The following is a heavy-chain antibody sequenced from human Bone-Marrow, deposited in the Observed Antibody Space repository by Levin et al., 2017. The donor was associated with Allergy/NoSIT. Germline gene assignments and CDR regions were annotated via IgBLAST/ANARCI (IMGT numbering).Heavy chain of an antibody. D-gene: IGHD2-2*01. V-gene: IGHV2-70*04. CDR2: IDWDEDK. CDR3: ARISSRDCSTTSCHFDY. CDR1: GFSLSTSGMR. Sequence: QTLSLTCTFSGFSLSTSGMRVSWICQPPGKALEWLARIDWDEDKSYRTSLKTRLTISKDTSKNQVVLTMTNMDPVDTATYYCARISSRDCSTTSCHFDYWGQGTLVAVSS. J-gene: IGHJ4*02.